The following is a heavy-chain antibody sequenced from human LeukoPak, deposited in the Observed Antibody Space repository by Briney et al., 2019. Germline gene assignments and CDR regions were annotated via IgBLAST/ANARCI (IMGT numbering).Heavy chain of an antibody. CDR1: GGSISSYY. Sequence: SETLSLTCTVSGGSISSYYWSWIRQPAGKGLEWIGRIYTSGSTNYNPSLKSQVTMSVDTSKNQFSLKLSSVTAADTAVYYCARVGIAARSDYYYYMDVWGKGTTVTVSS. J-gene: IGHJ6*03. CDR3: ARVGIAARSDYYYYMDV. V-gene: IGHV4-4*07. CDR2: IYTSGST. D-gene: IGHD6-6*01.